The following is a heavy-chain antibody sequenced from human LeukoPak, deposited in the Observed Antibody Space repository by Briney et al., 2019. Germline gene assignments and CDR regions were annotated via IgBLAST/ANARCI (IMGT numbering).Heavy chain of an antibody. D-gene: IGHD5-18*01. CDR1: GASISSSSYY. V-gene: IGHV4-39*07. Sequence: SETLSLTCTVSGASISSSSYYWGWIRQPPGKGLEWIGSIYYSGSTYYNPSLKSRVTISVDTSKNQFSLKLSSVTAADTAVYYCARVRGYSYGLVDYWGQGTLVTVSS. CDR2: IYYSGST. J-gene: IGHJ4*02. CDR3: ARVRGYSYGLVDY.